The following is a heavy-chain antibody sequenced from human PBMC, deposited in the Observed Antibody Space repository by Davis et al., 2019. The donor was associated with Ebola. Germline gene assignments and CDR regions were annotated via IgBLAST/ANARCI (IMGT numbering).Heavy chain of an antibody. CDR2: IRSKAYGGTT. CDR3: TREGGILQH. V-gene: IGHV3-49*03. J-gene: IGHJ1*01. D-gene: IGHD2-15*01. Sequence: GESLKISFTASGFPFGYYAMSWFRQAPGKGLEWVGFIRSKAYGGTTEYAASVKGRFIISRDDSKSIAYLQMNSLKTEDTAVYYRTREGGILQHWGQGTLVTVSS. CDR1: GFPFGYYA.